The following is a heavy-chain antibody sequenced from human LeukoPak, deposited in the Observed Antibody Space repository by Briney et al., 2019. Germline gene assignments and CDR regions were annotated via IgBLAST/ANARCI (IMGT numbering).Heavy chain of an antibody. Sequence: GGSLRLSCAASGFTFSDYSMSWIRQAPGKGLEWVSSITVSGGGTYYGDSVKGRFTISRDNSKNTLFLQMNGLGVEDTAIYYCAKEGTMTPGGLYWYFDLWGRGTLVTVSS. CDR3: AKEGTMTPGGLYWYFDL. J-gene: IGHJ2*01. CDR2: ITVSGGGT. D-gene: IGHD3-10*01. V-gene: IGHV3-23*01. CDR1: GFTFSDYS.